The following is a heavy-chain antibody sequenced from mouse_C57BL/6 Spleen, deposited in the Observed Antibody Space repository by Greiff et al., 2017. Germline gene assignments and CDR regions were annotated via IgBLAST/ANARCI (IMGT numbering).Heavy chain of an antibody. D-gene: IGHD1-1*01. J-gene: IGHJ4*01. V-gene: IGHV2-6*01. CDR3: ARTTVGYAMDY. Sequence: QVQLQQSGPGLVAPSQSLSITCTVSGFSLTSYGVDWVRQSPGKGLEWLGVIWGVGSTNYNSALKSRLGISKDNSKSQVFLKMNSLQTDDTAMYYCARTTVGYAMDYWGQGTSVTVSS. CDR2: IWGVGST. CDR1: GFSLTSYG.